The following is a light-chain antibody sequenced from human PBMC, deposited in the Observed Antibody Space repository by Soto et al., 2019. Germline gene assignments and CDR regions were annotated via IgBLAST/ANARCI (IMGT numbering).Light chain of an antibody. Sequence: IHLTQSPSSLSASVGDRVTITCRASQGISSYLAWYQQKPGTAPKLLIYAASTLQGGVPSRFSGSRTGTDFTLTISSLQPEDFATDYCQQLNSYPLTVGGGTKVEIK. CDR2: AAS. V-gene: IGKV1-9*01. CDR3: QQLNSYPLT. CDR1: QGISSY. J-gene: IGKJ4*01.